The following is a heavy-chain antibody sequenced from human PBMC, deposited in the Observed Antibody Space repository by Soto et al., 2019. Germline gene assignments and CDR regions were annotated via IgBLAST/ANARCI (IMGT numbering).Heavy chain of an antibody. J-gene: IGHJ4*02. CDR2: INYSGNT. CDR1: GGSLSSGSCS. V-gene: IGHV4-30-2*01. Sequence: QLRLQESGSGLVKPSQTLSLTCTVSGGSLSSGSCSWGWIRQPPGKGLEWIGYINYSGNTYYNPSRRRRVTISRDRSTNQFSLKLGSVTAADTAVYYCARGGGSTDYVANYYFDYWGRGTLVTVSS. D-gene: IGHD4-17*01. CDR3: ARGGGSTDYVANYYFDY.